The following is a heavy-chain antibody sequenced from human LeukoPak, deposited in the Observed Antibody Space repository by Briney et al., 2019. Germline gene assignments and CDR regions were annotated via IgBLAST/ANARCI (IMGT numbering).Heavy chain of an antibody. CDR2: ISYDGSTK. CDR1: GFTFSNFA. V-gene: IGHV3-30*04. Sequence: SGGSLRLSCAASGFTFSNFAVHWVRQAPGKGLEWVAFISYDGSTKYYADSVKGRFTISRDNSKNTLYLQMNSLRTEDTAVYYCARRSRDGWYFDYWGQGTLVTVSS. D-gene: IGHD5-24*01. CDR3: ARRSRDGWYFDY. J-gene: IGHJ4*02.